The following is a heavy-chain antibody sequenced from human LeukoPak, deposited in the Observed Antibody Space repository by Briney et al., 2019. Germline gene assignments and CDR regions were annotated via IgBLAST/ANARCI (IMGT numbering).Heavy chain of an antibody. Sequence: PSETLSLTCTVSGGSISSYYWSWIRQPPGKGLEWIGSIYHSGSTYYNPSHKSRVTISVDTSKNQFSLKLSSVTAADTAVYYCARRGYSSSSIYYYYYMDVWGKGTTVTVSS. CDR2: IYHSGST. D-gene: IGHD6-6*01. CDR1: GGSISSYY. V-gene: IGHV4-59*08. J-gene: IGHJ6*03. CDR3: ARRGYSSSSIYYYYYMDV.